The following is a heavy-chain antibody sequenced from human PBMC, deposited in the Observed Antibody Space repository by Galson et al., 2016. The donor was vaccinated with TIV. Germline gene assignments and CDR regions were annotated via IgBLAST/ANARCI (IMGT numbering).Heavy chain of an antibody. CDR3: ARQGNDYRGRFDP. CDR2: ISHSGST. D-gene: IGHD4-11*01. J-gene: IGHJ5*02. Sequence: SETLSLTCSVSGDSISSGSFYWTWIRQPPERGLEWLGYISHSGSTSYNPSLKTRVSISLDTSRNHFSLNLTSVTAADTAVYFCARQGNDYRGRFDPWGQGMLVTVS. V-gene: IGHV4-39*01. CDR1: GDSISSGSFY.